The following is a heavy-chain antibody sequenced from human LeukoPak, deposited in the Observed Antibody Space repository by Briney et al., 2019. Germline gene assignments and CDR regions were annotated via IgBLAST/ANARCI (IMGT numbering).Heavy chain of an antibody. J-gene: IGHJ4*02. D-gene: IGHD3-22*01. CDR3: ARVGKDYSDSSGYYTFDQ. CDR1: GGSFSGYY. CDR2: INRSGST. V-gene: IGHV4-34*01. Sequence: PSETLSLTCAVYGGSFSGYYWSWIRQPPGKGLEWIGEINRSGSTNYNPSLKSRVTISVDTSKNQFSLKLSSVTAADTAVYYCARVGKDYSDSSGYYTFDQWGQGTLVTVSS.